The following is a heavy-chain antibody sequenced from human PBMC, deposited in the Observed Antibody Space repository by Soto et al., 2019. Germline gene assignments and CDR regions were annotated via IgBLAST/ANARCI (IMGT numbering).Heavy chain of an antibody. CDR2: IYYSGST. J-gene: IGHJ6*02. V-gene: IGHV4-59*01. D-gene: IGHD6-13*01. CDR1: GGSIRSYY. Sequence: SETLSLTCAVSGGSIRSYYWSWIRQPPGKGLEWIGYIYYSGSTNYNPSLKSRVTISVDTSKNQFSLKLSSVTAADTAVYYCARDRGAAAYYYYGMDVWGQGTTVTVSS. CDR3: ARDRGAAAYYYYGMDV.